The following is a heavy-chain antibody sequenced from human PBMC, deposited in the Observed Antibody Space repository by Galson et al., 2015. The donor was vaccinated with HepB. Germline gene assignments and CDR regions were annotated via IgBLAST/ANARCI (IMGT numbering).Heavy chain of an antibody. CDR2: IWYDGSNK. D-gene: IGHD1-26*01. V-gene: IGHV3-33*01. CDR1: GFTFSSYG. CDR3: ARDGSGRGSTQDY. Sequence: SLRLSCAASGFTFSSYGMHWVRQAPGKGLEWVAVIWYDGSNKYYADSVKGRFTISRDNSKNTLYLQMNSLRAEDTAVYYCARDGSGRGSTQDYWGQGTLVTVSS. J-gene: IGHJ4*02.